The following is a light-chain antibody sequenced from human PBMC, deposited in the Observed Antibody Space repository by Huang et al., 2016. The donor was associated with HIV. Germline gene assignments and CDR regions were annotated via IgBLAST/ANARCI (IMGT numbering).Light chain of an antibody. Sequence: EIVLTQSPATLSLSPGERATLSCRASQSVRNYLAWYQQKPGQAPSLLIYDTSIRATGVPGRISGSGSGTDFTLTISGLEPEDFAVYYCQQRSNWPLTFGGGTKVEIK. V-gene: IGKV3-11*01. J-gene: IGKJ4*01. CDR3: QQRSNWPLT. CDR2: DTS. CDR1: QSVRNY.